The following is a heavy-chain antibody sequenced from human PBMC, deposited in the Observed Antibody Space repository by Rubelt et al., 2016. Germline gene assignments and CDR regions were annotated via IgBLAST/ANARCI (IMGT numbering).Heavy chain of an antibody. D-gene: IGHD3-10*01. CDR3: AGASGDGSGSYDG. CDR1: GYTFTSYA. V-gene: IGHV1-3*01. J-gene: IGHJ4*02. Sequence: QVQLVQSGSELKKPGASVKVSCKASGYTFTSYAMNWVRQAPGQRLEWMGWMNAGNGNTRYSQKFQGRVTITRDTSASTAYMELSSLRYEETAVYYCAGASGDGSGSYDGWGQGSLVTVSS. CDR2: MNAGNGNT.